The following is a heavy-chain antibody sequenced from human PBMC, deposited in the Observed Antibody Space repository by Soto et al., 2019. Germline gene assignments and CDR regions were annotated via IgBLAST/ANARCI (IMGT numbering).Heavy chain of an antibody. J-gene: IGHJ4*02. CDR1: GYTFSSYG. V-gene: IGHV1-18*01. CDR2: ISTHNGNT. CDR3: TRLFRGSYFDY. Sequence: QVQLVQSGGEVKKPGASVKVSCKASGYTFSSYGVSWVRLAPGQGLEWMGWISTHNGNTNYAQKLQGRVTMTTDTSTSTAYMEVRGLRYDDTAVYYCTRLFRGSYFDYWGQGTLVTVSS. D-gene: IGHD1-26*01.